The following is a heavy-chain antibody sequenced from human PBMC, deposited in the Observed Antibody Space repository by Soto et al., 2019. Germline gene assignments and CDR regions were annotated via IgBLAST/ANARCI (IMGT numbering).Heavy chain of an antibody. Sequence: QVQLVQSGAEVKKPGSSVKVSCKASGGTFSSYAISWVRQAPGQGLEWMGGIIPIFGTANYAQKFQGRVTITADESTSTAYMELSSLRSEDTAVYYCARGLRDPEGYYYYGMDVWGQGTTVTVSS. V-gene: IGHV1-69*01. D-gene: IGHD2-21*02. CDR3: ARGLRDPEGYYYYGMDV. J-gene: IGHJ6*02. CDR2: IIPIFGTA. CDR1: GGTFSSYA.